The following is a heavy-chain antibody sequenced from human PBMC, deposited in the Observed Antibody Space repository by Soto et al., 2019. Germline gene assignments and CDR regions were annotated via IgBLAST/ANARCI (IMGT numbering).Heavy chain of an antibody. D-gene: IGHD6-13*01. Sequence: GGSLRLSCAASGFTFSSYAMSWVRQAPGKGLEWVSAISGSGGSTYYADSVKGRFTISRDNSKNTLYLQMNSLRAEDTAVYYCANCIAAAGIVDYWGQGTLVTVSS. CDR3: ANCIAAAGIVDY. J-gene: IGHJ4*02. CDR1: GFTFSSYA. V-gene: IGHV3-23*01. CDR2: ISGSGGST.